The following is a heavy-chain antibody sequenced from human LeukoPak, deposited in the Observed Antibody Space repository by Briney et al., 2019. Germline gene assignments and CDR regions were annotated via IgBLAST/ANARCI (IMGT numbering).Heavy chain of an antibody. V-gene: IGHV4-59*01. Sequence: SETLSLTCTVSSGSISSYYWSWIRQSPGKGLEWIGYIYHSGSTGYNPSLKSRVTISVDTSKNQFSLKLISVTAADTAVYYCARDAHCSGGTCYSKGFDPWGQGSLVTVSS. CDR1: SGSISSYY. J-gene: IGHJ5*02. D-gene: IGHD2-15*01. CDR2: IYHSGST. CDR3: ARDAHCSGGTCYSKGFDP.